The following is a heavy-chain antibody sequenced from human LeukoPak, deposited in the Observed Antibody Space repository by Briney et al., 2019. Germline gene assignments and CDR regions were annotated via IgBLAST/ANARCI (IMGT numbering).Heavy chain of an antibody. CDR2: ISSSSSYI. V-gene: IGHV3-21*01. D-gene: IGHD2-2*01. CDR3: ARVGCSTTSCPADY. Sequence: GGSLRLSCAASGFTFSSYSMNWVRQAPGKGLEWVSYISSSSSYIYYADSVKGRFTISRDNAKNSLYLQMNSLRAEDTAVYYCARVGCSTTSCPADYWGQGALVTVSS. CDR1: GFTFSSYS. J-gene: IGHJ4*02.